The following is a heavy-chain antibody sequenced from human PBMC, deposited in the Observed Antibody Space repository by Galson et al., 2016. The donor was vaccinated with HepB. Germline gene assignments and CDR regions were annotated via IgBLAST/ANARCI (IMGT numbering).Heavy chain of an antibody. V-gene: IGHV3-23*01. D-gene: IGHD2-2*01. CDR2: ITAGGGAT. CDR3: ARASWSTTTRFDY. Sequence: SLRLSCAASGFTFSSYALSWVRQAPGKGLEWVSSITAGGGATYYADSVKGRFTISRDYSKNTLCLQMNSLSAEDTAVYYCARASWSTTTRFDYWGQGTPVTVSP. CDR1: GFTFSSYA. J-gene: IGHJ4*02.